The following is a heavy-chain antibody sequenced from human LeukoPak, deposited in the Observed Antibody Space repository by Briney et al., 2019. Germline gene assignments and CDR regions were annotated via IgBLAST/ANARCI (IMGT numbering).Heavy chain of an antibody. D-gene: IGHD3-22*01. CDR1: GGSISSRSYY. Sequence: PSETLSLTCTVSGGSISSRSYYWGWIRQPPGKGLEWIGSIYYSGSTYYNPSLKSRVTISVDTSKNQFSLKLSSVTAADTAVYYCARIPRYYYDSSGRNDYWGQGTLVTVSS. CDR2: IYYSGST. J-gene: IGHJ4*02. CDR3: ARIPRYYYDSSGRNDY. V-gene: IGHV4-39*01.